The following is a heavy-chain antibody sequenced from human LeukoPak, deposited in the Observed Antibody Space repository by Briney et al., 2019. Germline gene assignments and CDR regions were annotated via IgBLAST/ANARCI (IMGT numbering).Heavy chain of an antibody. CDR1: GFTFSSYS. J-gene: IGHJ4*02. CDR3: SRDVDGSGNYGFDY. Sequence: PGGSLRLSFAASGFTFSSYSMRWGRQAPGEGLEWVSSISTSSTHLLYADSAKGRFTISRDNAKNLLFLQLNSLRAEDTAVYFCSRDVDGSGNYGFDYWGQGALVTVSS. V-gene: IGHV3-21*06. CDR2: ISTSSTHL. D-gene: IGHD3-10*01.